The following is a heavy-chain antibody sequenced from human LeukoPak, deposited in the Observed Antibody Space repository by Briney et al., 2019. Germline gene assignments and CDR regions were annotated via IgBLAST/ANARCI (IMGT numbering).Heavy chain of an antibody. D-gene: IGHD3-9*01. CDR2: IYYSGST. Sequence: SETLSLTCTVSGGSISSYYWGWVRQPPGKGLEWIGYIYYSGSTTYNPSLKSRVTVSVDTSKNQFSLNLSSVTAADTAVYYCARVGAKLTGVGWFFDLWGRGTLVTVSS. J-gene: IGHJ2*01. V-gene: IGHV4-59*01. CDR3: ARVGAKLTGVGWFFDL. CDR1: GGSISSYY.